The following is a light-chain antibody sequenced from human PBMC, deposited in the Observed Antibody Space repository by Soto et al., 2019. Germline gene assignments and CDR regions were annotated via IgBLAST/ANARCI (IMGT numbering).Light chain of an antibody. CDR2: DVS. J-gene: IGLJ2*01. V-gene: IGLV2-14*01. Sequence: QSALPQPASVSGSPGQSITISCTGTSSDVGGYNYVSWYQQHPGNAPKLMIYDVSNRPSGVSNRFSGSKSGNTASLTISGLQAEDEADYYCSSYTSSSTLVFGGGTKVTVL. CDR3: SSYTSSSTLV. CDR1: SSDVGGYNY.